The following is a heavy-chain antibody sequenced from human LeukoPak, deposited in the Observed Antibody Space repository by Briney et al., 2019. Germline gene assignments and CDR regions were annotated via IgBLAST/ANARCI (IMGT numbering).Heavy chain of an antibody. J-gene: IGHJ4*02. Sequence: KPSETLSLTYAVSGYSISSGYCWGWIRRPPGKGLEWIGSIYHSGSTYYNPSLKSRVTISVDTSKNQFSLKLSSVTAADTAVYYCARLRGGPAEVDYWGQGTLVTVSS. D-gene: IGHD3-10*01. V-gene: IGHV4-38-2*01. CDR2: IYHSGST. CDR1: GYSISSGYC. CDR3: ARLRGGPAEVDY.